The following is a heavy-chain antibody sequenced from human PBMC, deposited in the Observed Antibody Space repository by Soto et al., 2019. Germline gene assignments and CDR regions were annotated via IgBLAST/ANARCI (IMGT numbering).Heavy chain of an antibody. V-gene: IGHV5-10-1*01. J-gene: IGHJ6*02. CDR1: GYSFTSYW. CDR3: AGLVNLSGYEVWYYYYGMDV. Sequence: GESLKISCKGSGYSFTSYWISWVRQMPGKGLEWMGRTDPSDSYTNYSPSFQGHVTISADKSISTAYLQWSSLEASDTAMYYCAGLVNLSGYEVWYYYYGMDVWGQGTTVTVSS. CDR2: TDPSDSYT. D-gene: IGHD5-12*01.